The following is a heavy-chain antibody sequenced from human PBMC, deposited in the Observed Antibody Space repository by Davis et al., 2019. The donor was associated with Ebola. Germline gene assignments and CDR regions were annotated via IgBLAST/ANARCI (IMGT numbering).Heavy chain of an antibody. D-gene: IGHD1-14*01. CDR1: GGSVSSNDW. Sequence: GSLRLSCAVSGGSVSSNDWWSWVRQSPGKGLEWIGEIYQAGDTNYNPSLKSRVSISMDKSKNQFSLKLTSVTAADTAVYYWVRLNWRPSSTGTDNWFDPWGQGTLVTVSS. J-gene: IGHJ5*02. CDR3: VRLNWRPSSTGTDNWFDP. V-gene: IGHV4-4*02. CDR2: IYQAGDT.